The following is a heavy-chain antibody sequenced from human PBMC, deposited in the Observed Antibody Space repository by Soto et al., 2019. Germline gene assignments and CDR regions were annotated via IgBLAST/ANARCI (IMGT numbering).Heavy chain of an antibody. D-gene: IGHD2-21*02. CDR1: GFTFSSNA. Sequence: QVQLVESGGGVVQPGRSLRLSCAASGFTFSSNAMHWVRQAPGKGLEWVAVISYDGSNKYYADSVKGRFTISRDNSKNTLYLQMNSLRAEDTAVYYCARGAWHIVVVTANSYYFDYWGQGTLVTVSS. J-gene: IGHJ4*02. CDR3: ARGAWHIVVVTANSYYFDY. CDR2: ISYDGSNK. V-gene: IGHV3-30-3*01.